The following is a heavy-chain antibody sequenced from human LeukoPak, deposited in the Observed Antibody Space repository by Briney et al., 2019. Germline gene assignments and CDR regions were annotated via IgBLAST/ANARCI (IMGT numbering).Heavy chain of an antibody. J-gene: IGHJ6*03. CDR1: GGSISSGDYY. CDR3: AGVRYGYPSVYYYYHMDV. Sequence: SQTLSLTCTVSGGSISSGDYYWSWIRQPPGKGLEWIGYIYYSGSAYYNPSLKSRVSISVDTSKNRFSLNLSSVTAADTAVYYCAGVRYGYPSVYYYYHMDVWGKGTTVTVSS. D-gene: IGHD5-18*01. V-gene: IGHV4-30-4*08. CDR2: IYYSGSA.